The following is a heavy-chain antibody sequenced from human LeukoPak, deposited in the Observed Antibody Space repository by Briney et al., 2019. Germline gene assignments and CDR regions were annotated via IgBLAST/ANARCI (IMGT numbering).Heavy chain of an antibody. D-gene: IGHD5-12*01. Sequence: PGGSLRLSCAASGFTFSSYSMNWVRQAPGKGLEWVSAISSTSTYIYYADSVKGRFTISRDNAKKSLYLQMNSLRAEDSAVYYCAREMVATIPPGNWGQGTLVIVSS. CDR1: GFTFSSYS. CDR2: ISSTSTYI. J-gene: IGHJ4*02. CDR3: AREMVATIPPGN. V-gene: IGHV3-21*01.